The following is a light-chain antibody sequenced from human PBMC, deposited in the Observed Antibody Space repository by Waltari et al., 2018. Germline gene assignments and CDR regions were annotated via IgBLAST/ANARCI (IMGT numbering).Light chain of an antibody. CDR2: GHSGGSH. CDR1: TVHPAYP. J-gene: IGLJ2*01. CDR3: QTWDTATHVI. Sequence: QVVLTQSPSASASLGASVKLTCTPSTVHPAYPISCPQQQPEKGPRYLMKGHSGGSHIKGDGIPDRFSGSSSGAERYLTISSLQSEDEADYYCQTWDTATHVIFGGGTKLTVL. V-gene: IGLV4-69*01.